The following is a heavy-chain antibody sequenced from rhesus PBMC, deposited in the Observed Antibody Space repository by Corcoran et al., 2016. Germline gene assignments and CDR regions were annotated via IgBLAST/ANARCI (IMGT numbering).Heavy chain of an antibody. J-gene: IGHJ5-1*01. D-gene: IGHD6-25*01. V-gene: IGHV4-169*01. CDR1: GGSISSSY. Sequence: QLQLQESGAGLVKPSETRSVTGAVSGGSISSSYWSWIRQAPGKGLEWIGYIYASGSSTNYHPSLTSRVTLSVDTSKNQLSLKLSSVTTADTAVYYCARVGVYSGSWRGLDVWGPGVLVTVSS. CDR2: IYASGSST. CDR3: ARVGVYSGSWRGLDV.